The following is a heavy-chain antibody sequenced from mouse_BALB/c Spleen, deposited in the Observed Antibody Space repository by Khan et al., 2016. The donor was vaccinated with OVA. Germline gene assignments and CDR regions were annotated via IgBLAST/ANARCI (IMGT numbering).Heavy chain of an antibody. CDR2: ISSGGSYT. CDR1: GFTFSTYG. CDR3: ARLAYYYNSEGFAY. J-gene: IGHJ3*01. V-gene: IGHV5-6*01. Sequence: EVELVESGGDLVKPGGSLKLSCAASGFTFSTYGMSWVRQTPDKRLEWVATISSGGSYTYYRDSVKGRFTISRDNAKNTLYLQMSSLKSEDTAMDYCARLAYYYNSEGFAYWGQGTLVTVAA. D-gene: IGHD1-1*02.